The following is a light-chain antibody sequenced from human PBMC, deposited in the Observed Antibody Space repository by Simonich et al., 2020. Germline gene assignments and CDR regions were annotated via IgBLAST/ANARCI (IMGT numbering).Light chain of an antibody. CDR1: SSNIGNNY. V-gene: IGLV1-51*01. CDR2: KNN. Sequence: QSVLTQPPSVSAAPGQKVTISCSGSSSNIGNNYVSWYQQLPGTAPKLLIYKNNKRPSGMPDRFSGAKSGTSATLGITGLQTGDEADYYCGTWDSSLSAGVFGGGTKLTVL. CDR3: GTWDSSLSAGV. J-gene: IGLJ3*02.